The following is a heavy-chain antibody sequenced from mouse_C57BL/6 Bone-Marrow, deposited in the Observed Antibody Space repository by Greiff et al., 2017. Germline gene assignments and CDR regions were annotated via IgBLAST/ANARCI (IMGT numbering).Heavy chain of an antibody. Sequence: EVQLQQSGAELVRPGASVKLSCTASGFNIKDDYMHWVKQRPEQGLEWIGWIDPENGDTEYASKFQGKATITADTSSNTAYLQLSSLTSEDTAVYYCTTVSGYFDVWGTGTTVTVSS. V-gene: IGHV14-4*01. CDR1: GFNIKDDY. CDR2: IDPENGDT. J-gene: IGHJ1*03. CDR3: TTVSGYFDV.